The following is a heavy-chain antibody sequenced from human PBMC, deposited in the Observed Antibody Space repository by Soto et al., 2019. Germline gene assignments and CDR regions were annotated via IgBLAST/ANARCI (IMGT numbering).Heavy chain of an antibody. J-gene: IGHJ3*02. D-gene: IGHD5-12*01. Sequence: QVQLVQSGAQVKKPGASVKVSCKASGYTFDNYALHWVRQAPGRRLEWMGWIHAGNGYTKYSQSCEGSVTLTRDTSESTVPIDLSSVRSEDTAVYYCARVQYSGYDFKLAFDIWGQGTMVPVSS. CDR2: IHAGNGYT. CDR3: ARVQYSGYDFKLAFDI. V-gene: IGHV1-3*01. CDR1: GYTFDNYA.